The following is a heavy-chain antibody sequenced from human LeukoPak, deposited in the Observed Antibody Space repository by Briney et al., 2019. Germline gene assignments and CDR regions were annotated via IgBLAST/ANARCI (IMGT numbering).Heavy chain of an antibody. J-gene: IGHJ4*02. Sequence: ASVKVSCKASGYTLTGYYMHRVRQAPGQGLEWMGWINPNSGGTNYAQKFQGRVTMTRDTSISTAYMELSRLRSDDTAVYYCARDLWFGELLYCQDYWGQGTLVTVSS. D-gene: IGHD3-10*01. CDR1: GYTLTGYY. V-gene: IGHV1-2*02. CDR3: ARDLWFGELLYCQDY. CDR2: INPNSGGT.